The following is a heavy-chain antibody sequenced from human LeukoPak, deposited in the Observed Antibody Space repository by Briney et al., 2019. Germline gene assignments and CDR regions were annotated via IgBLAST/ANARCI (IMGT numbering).Heavy chain of an antibody. CDR3: ARDLPFED. D-gene: IGHD2/OR15-2a*01. J-gene: IGHJ4*02. CDR2: IHPSSGAA. V-gene: IGHV1-2*06. CDR1: GYTFIAYH. Sequence: GASVKVSCKASGYTFIAYHMHWVRQAPGQGLEWMGRIHPSSGAANYAQRFQGRVTSTRDTSINTAYMELSSLTSDDTAVYYCARDLPFEDWGRGTLVTVSS.